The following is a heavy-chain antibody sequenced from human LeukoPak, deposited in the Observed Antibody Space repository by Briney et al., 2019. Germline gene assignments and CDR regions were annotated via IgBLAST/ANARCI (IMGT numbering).Heavy chain of an antibody. CDR2: ISYDGSNK. J-gene: IGHJ4*02. D-gene: IGHD4-11*01. Sequence: GGSLRLSCAASGFTFSSYGMHWVRQAPGKGLEWVAVISYDGSNKYYADSVKGRFTISRDNSKNTLYLQMNSLRAEDTAVYYCAKAGARFTGNFDYWGQGTLVTVSS. CDR1: GFTFSSYG. V-gene: IGHV3-30*18. CDR3: AKAGARFTGNFDY.